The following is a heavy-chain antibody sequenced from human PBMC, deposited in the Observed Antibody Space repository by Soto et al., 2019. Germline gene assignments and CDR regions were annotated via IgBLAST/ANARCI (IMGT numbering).Heavy chain of an antibody. CDR3: TRVGGPDYDVTWGY. V-gene: IGHV3-72*01. D-gene: IGHD3-16*01. CDR1: GFTFSDHY. CDR2: SRNKANSYST. Sequence: GGSLRLSCAASGFTFSDHYMDWVRQAPGKGLEWVGRSRNKANSYSTQYAASVNGRFTISRDESKNSMYLQMNSLKTEDTAVYYCTRVGGPDYDVTWGYWGQGTLVTVSS. J-gene: IGHJ4*02.